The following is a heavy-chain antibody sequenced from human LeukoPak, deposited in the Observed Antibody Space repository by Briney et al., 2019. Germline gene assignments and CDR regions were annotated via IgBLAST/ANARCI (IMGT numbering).Heavy chain of an antibody. Sequence: PSETLSLTCTVSGGSISSSSYYWGWIRQPPGKGLEWIGSIYYSGNTYYNPSLKSRVTISVDTSKNQFSLKLSSVTAADTAVYYCARLAHSSGWYCDYWGQGTLVTVSS. V-gene: IGHV4-39*01. CDR1: GGSISSSSYY. J-gene: IGHJ4*02. CDR3: ARLAHSSGWYCDY. CDR2: IYYSGNT. D-gene: IGHD6-19*01.